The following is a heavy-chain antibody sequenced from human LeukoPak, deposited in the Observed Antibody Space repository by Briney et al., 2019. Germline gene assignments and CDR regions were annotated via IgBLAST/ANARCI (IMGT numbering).Heavy chain of an antibody. J-gene: IGHJ4*02. CDR1: GFTFSNYA. V-gene: IGHV3-23*01. Sequence: GGSLRLSCAATGFTFSNYAMSWVRQAPGKGLEWVSFISPSGDRTSNADSVEGRFTISRDNTRNTLYLQMNSLRDEDTGVYYCAIMHGYYDGSGFWVQWGQGTLVTVSS. CDR3: AIMHGYYDGSGFWVQ. CDR2: ISPSGDRT. D-gene: IGHD3-22*01.